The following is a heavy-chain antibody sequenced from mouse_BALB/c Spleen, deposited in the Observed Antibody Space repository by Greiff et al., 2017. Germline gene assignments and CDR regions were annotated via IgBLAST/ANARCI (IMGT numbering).Heavy chain of an antibody. Sequence: VKVVESGAELAKPGASVKMSCKASGYTFTSYWMHWVKQRPGQGLEWIGYINPSTGYTEYNQKFKDKATLTADKSSSTAYMQLSSLTSEDSAVYYCARWTMRFDYWGQGTTLTVSS. CDR2: INPSTGYT. CDR1: GYTFTSYW. D-gene: IGHD1-1*02. CDR3: ARWTMRFDY. J-gene: IGHJ2*01. V-gene: IGHV1-7*01.